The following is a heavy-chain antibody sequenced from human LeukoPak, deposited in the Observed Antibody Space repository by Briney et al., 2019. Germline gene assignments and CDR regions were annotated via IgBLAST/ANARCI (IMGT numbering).Heavy chain of an antibody. V-gene: IGHV3-7*01. D-gene: IGHD3-9*01. CDR2: IKQDGSEK. J-gene: IGHJ4*02. Sequence: GGSLRLSCAASGFTFITYWMSWVRQAPGKGLEWVANIKQDGSEKYYVDSVKGRFTISRDNAKNTVYLQMNSLRAEDTALYFCVRSLTGTDDYWGQGILVTVSS. CDR1: GFTFITYW. CDR3: VRSLTGTDDY.